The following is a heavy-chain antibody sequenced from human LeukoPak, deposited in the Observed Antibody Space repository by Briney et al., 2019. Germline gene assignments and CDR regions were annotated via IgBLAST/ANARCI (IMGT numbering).Heavy chain of an antibody. CDR3: ARLGSGYQLGYFDY. CDR2: IYSGGST. CDR1: GFTVSSNY. J-gene: IGHJ4*02. V-gene: IGHV3-66*01. Sequence: GGSLRLSCAASGFTVSSNYMSWVRQAPGKGLEWVTVIYSGGSTYYADSVKGRFTISRDNSKNTLYLQMNSLRAEDTAVYYCARLGSGYQLGYFDYWGQGTLVTVSS. D-gene: IGHD2-2*01.